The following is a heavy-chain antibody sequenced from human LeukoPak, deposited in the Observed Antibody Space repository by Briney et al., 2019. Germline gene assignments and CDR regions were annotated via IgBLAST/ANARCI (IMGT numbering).Heavy chain of an antibody. D-gene: IGHD2-8*01. V-gene: IGHV1-46*01. CDR2: INPSGGST. J-gene: IGHJ6*02. Sequence: ASVKVSCKASGYNFISYYMHWVRQAPGQGLEWMGIINPSGGSTSYAQKFQDRVTMTRETSTSTVYMELSSLKSEDTAVYYCAREDVVLVDAVRYYYYGMDVWGQGTTVTVSS. CDR1: GYNFISYY. CDR3: AREDVVLVDAVRYYYYGMDV.